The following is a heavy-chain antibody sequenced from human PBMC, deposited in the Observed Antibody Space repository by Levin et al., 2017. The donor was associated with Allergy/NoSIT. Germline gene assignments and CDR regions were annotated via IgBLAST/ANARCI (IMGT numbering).Heavy chain of an antibody. Sequence: RGESLKISCTGSGYTFFSYWIAWVRQMPGKGLEWMGSIYPPDSDTTYSPSFQGQVTISVDNSCNTAYLHWSSLRPSDTAMYYCAKIESPFGYGMDVWGQGTAVTVSS. D-gene: IGHD3-10*01. CDR1: GYTFFSYW. CDR2: IYPPDSDT. CDR3: AKIESPFGYGMDV. J-gene: IGHJ6*02. V-gene: IGHV5-51*01.